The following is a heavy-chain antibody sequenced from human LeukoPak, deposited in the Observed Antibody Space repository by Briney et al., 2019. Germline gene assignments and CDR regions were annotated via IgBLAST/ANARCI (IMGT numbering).Heavy chain of an antibody. Sequence: GGSLRLSCAASGFTFDDYAMHWVRQAPGKGLEWVSGISWNSGSIGYADSVKGRFTISRDNAKNSLYLQMNSLRAEDTALYYCAKDIGSHSSSSDYWGQGTLVTVFS. D-gene: IGHD6-6*01. CDR2: ISWNSGSI. J-gene: IGHJ4*02. CDR3: AKDIGSHSSSSDY. CDR1: GFTFDDYA. V-gene: IGHV3-9*01.